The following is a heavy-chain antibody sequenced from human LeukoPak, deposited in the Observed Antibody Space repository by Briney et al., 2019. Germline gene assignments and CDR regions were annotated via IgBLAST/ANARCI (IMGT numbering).Heavy chain of an antibody. Sequence: PGRSLRLSCAASGFTFGTYSMHWVRQAPGKGLEWVAIISSAGTIINYADSVKGRFSISRDNSKHTLYLQMDSLRVEDTAVYYCAKDHRWLVDYWGQGSLVTVSS. J-gene: IGHJ4*02. CDR3: AKDHRWLVDY. V-gene: IGHV3-30-3*01. CDR1: GFTFGTYS. CDR2: ISSAGTII. D-gene: IGHD6-19*01.